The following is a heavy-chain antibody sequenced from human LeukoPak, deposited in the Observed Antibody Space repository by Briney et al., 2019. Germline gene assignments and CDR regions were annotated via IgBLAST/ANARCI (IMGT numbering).Heavy chain of an antibody. CDR1: GFTVSSNY. V-gene: IGHV3-66*01. CDR2: IYSGGST. Sequence: GGSLRLSCAASGFTVSSNYMSWVRQAPGKGLEWVSVIYSGGSTYYADSVKGRFTISRDNSKNTLYLQMNSLRAEDTAVYYCARDNRYDILTGYYQDYWGKGTLVTVSS. J-gene: IGHJ4*02. D-gene: IGHD3-9*01. CDR3: ARDNRYDILTGYYQDY.